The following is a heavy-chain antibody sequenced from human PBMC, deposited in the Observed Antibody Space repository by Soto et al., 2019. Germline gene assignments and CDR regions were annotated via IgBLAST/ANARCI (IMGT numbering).Heavy chain of an antibody. D-gene: IGHD6-13*01. Sequence: GGSLRLSCAASGVTFSRYWMTWVRQAPGKGLEWVANIKEDGSERYYVDSVKGRFTISRDNAKNSLYLQMNSLRAEDTAVYYCASCRRIAAAGSFDYWGQGSLVTVSS. CDR3: ASCRRIAAAGSFDY. V-gene: IGHV3-7*05. CDR1: GVTFSRYW. J-gene: IGHJ4*02. CDR2: IKEDGSER.